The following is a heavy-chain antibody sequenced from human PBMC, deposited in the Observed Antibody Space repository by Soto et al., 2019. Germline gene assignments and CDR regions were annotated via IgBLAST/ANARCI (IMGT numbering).Heavy chain of an antibody. CDR2: INHSGST. Sequence: PSETLSLTCAVYGGSFSGYYWSWIRQPPGKGLEWIGEINHSGSTNYNPSLKSRVTISVDTSKNQFSLKLSSVTAADTAVYYCARVVDYIWGSYRYFDYWGQGTLVTVSS. V-gene: IGHV4-34*01. CDR3: ARVVDYIWGSYRYFDY. J-gene: IGHJ4*02. CDR1: GGSFSGYY. D-gene: IGHD3-16*02.